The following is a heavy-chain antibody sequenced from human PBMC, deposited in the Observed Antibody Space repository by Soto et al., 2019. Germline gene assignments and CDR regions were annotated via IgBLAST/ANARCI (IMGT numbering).Heavy chain of an antibody. Sequence: ASETLSLTCTVSGGSISSSSYYWGWIRQPPGKGLEWIGSIYYSGSTYYNPSLKSRVTISVDTSKNQFSLKLSSVTAADTAVYYCARHRETTVINLLYSDDWGQGTLVTVSS. V-gene: IGHV4-39*01. CDR2: IYYSGST. CDR3: ARHRETTVINLLYSDD. D-gene: IGHD4-17*01. J-gene: IGHJ4*02. CDR1: GGSISSSSYY.